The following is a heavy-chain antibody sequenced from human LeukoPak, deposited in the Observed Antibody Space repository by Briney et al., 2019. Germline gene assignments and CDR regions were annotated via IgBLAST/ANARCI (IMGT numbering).Heavy chain of an antibody. Sequence: SETLSLTCTVSGGSISSSSYYWGWIRQPRGKGLEWIGSINYSGSTYYKPSLKSRVTISVDTSKNQFSLKLSSVTAADTAVYYCARGPHLFHCSSTSCYHWFDPWGQGTLVTVSS. CDR2: INYSGST. CDR1: GGSISSSSYY. D-gene: IGHD2-2*01. J-gene: IGHJ5*02. V-gene: IGHV4-39*01. CDR3: ARGPHLFHCSSTSCYHWFDP.